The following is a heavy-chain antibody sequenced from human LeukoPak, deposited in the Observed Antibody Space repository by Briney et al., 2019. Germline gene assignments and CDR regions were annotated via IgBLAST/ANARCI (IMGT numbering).Heavy chain of an antibody. D-gene: IGHD2-2*01. V-gene: IGHV1-69*13. CDR1: GGTFSSYA. Sequence: SVKVSCKASGGTFSSYAISWVRQAPGQGLEWMGGIIPIFGTANYAQKFQGRVTITADESTSTAYMELSSLRSEDTAVYYCARDSPGSVVVPAAMRKWGYSYYGMDVWGQGTTVTVSS. J-gene: IGHJ6*02. CDR2: IIPIFGTA. CDR3: ARDSPGSVVVPAAMRKWGYSYYGMDV.